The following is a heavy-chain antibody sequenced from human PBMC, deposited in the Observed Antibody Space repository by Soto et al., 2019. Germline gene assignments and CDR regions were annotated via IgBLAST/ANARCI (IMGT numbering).Heavy chain of an antibody. J-gene: IGHJ6*02. D-gene: IGHD6-6*01. Sequence: ASVKVACKAAGGTFSSYAISWVRQSPGQGLEWMGGIIPIFGTANYAQKFQGRVTITADESTSTAYMELSSLRSEDTAVYYCASGAARPHYYYYGMDVWGQGTTVTVSS. CDR1: GGTFSSYA. V-gene: IGHV1-69*13. CDR3: ASGAARPHYYYYGMDV. CDR2: IIPIFGTA.